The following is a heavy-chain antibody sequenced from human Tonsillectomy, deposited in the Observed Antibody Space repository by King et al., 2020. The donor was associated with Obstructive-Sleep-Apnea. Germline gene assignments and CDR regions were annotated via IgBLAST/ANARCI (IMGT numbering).Heavy chain of an antibody. CDR2: ISDSGDST. CDR3: AKSEYIWGTYRPKYYFDY. Sequence: VQLVESGGDLVQRGGSLRLSCAASGFTFSTYAMSWVRQAPGKGLEWVSAISDSGDSTYYADSVKGRFTISRDNSKNTLYLQVNSLRAEETAVNFCAKSEYIWGTYRPKYYFDYWGQGALVTVSS. J-gene: IGHJ4*02. CDR1: GFTFSTYA. V-gene: IGHV3-23*04. D-gene: IGHD3-16*02.